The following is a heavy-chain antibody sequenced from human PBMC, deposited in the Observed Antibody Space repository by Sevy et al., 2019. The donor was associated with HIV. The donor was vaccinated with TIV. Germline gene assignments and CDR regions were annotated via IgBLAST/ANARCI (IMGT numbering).Heavy chain of an antibody. CDR2: IRGKANNYGK. CDR1: GFTFSDAA. J-gene: IGHJ4*02. Sequence: GGSLRLSCAGSGFTFSDAAIHWVRQASGKGLEWLGRIRGKANNYGKAYAASVKDSFSISRNDLKDTAYLHMNRLRTEDAAMYYCSIYYDIRAFDSWGQGTQVTVSS. CDR3: SIYYDIRAFDS. V-gene: IGHV3-73*01. D-gene: IGHD3-22*01.